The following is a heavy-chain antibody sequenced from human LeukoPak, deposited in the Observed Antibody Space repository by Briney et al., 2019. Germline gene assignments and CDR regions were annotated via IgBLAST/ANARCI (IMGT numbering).Heavy chain of an antibody. CDR1: GFTFSSYA. V-gene: IGHV3-23*01. J-gene: IGHJ4*02. CDR3: AKSDGYDSYFDY. D-gene: IGHD5-12*01. CDR2: ISGSGGST. Sequence: GGSLRLSCAASGFTFSSYAMSWVRQAPGKGLEGVSAISGSGGSTYYADSVKGRFTISRDNSKNTLYLQMNSLRAEDTAVYYCAKSDGYDSYFDYWGQGTLVTVSS.